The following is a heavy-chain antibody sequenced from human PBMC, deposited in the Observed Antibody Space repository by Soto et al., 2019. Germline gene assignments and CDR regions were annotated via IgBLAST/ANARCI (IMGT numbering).Heavy chain of an antibody. Sequence: QVQLQESGPGLVKPSQTLSLTCTVSGGSISSGGYYWSWIRQHPGKGLEWIGYIYYSGSTYYNPSLKSRVTLTVDTSKNQFSLKLSSVTAADTAVYYCARDRVVAVAVPYYYGMDVWGQGTTVTVSS. CDR1: GGSISSGGYY. CDR2: IYYSGST. J-gene: IGHJ6*02. V-gene: IGHV4-31*03. CDR3: ARDRVVAVAVPYYYGMDV. D-gene: IGHD6-19*01.